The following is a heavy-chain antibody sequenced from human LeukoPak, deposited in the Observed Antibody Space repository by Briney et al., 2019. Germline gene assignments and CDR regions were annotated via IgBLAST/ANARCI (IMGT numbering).Heavy chain of an antibody. CDR3: TRDLESGSYEHYFDY. V-gene: IGHV6-1*01. D-gene: IGHD1-26*01. J-gene: IGHJ4*02. CDR2: TYYRSKWYN. Sequence: SQTLSLTCAISGDSIRQSPSRRLEWLGRTYYRSKWYNDYAVSVKSRITINPDTSKNQFSLQLNSVTPEDTAVYYCTRDLESGSYEHYFDYWGQGTLVTVTS. CDR1: GDS.